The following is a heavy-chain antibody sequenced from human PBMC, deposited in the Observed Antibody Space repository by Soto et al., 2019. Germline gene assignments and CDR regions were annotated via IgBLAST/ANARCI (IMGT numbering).Heavy chain of an antibody. CDR2: IYYSGST. D-gene: IGHD6-19*01. CDR3: ARQNSSGWYGSLDY. V-gene: IGHV4-59*08. J-gene: IGHJ4*02. CDR1: GGSISSYY. Sequence: SETLSLTCTVSGGSISSYYWSWIRQPPGKGLEWIGYIYYSGSTNYNPSLKSRVTISVDTSKNQFSLKLSSVTAADTAVYYCARQNSSGWYGSLDYWGQGTLVTVSS.